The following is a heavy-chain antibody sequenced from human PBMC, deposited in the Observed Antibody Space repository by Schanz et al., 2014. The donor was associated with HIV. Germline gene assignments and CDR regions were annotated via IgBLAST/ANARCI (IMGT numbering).Heavy chain of an antibody. CDR1: GFNFNSYG. V-gene: IGHV3-30*03. CDR3: ARGFQGFDY. D-gene: IGHD3-10*01. CDR2: TSYDGTKK. Sequence: QVQLVESGGGVVQPGRSLRLSCVASGFNFNSYGMHWVRQAPGKGLEWAAVTSYDGTKKHYADSVKGRFTISRDNSKNSLYLQMNSLRAEDTSVYYCARGFQGFDYWGQGTLVTVSS. J-gene: IGHJ4*02.